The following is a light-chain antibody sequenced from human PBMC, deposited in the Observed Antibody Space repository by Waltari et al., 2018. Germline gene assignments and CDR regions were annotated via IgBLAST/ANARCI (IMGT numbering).Light chain of an antibody. V-gene: IGLV2-14*03. CDR2: DVS. Sequence: QSALTQPASVSGSPGQSITISCTGTSSDIGGYNYVSWYQQHPGKAPKLMISDVSKRPSGVSLRFSGSKSGNTASLTISGLQAEDEADYYCSSYTSIGTYVFGTGTKVTVL. CDR1: SSDIGGYNY. CDR3: SSYTSIGTYV. J-gene: IGLJ1*01.